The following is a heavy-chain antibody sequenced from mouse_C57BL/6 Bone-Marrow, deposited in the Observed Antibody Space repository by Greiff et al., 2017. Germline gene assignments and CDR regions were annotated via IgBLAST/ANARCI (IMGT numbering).Heavy chain of an antibody. J-gene: IGHJ1*03. D-gene: IGHD1-1*01. V-gene: IGHV5-12*01. CDR2: ISNGGGST. Sequence: EVTVVESGGGLVQPGGSLKLSCAASGFTFSDYYMYWVRQTPEKRLEWVAYISNGGGSTYYPDTVKCRFPISRDNAKNTLYLQMSRLKSEDTAMYYCARLHYYGSSYWYFDVWGTGTTVTVSS. CDR3: ARLHYYGSSYWYFDV. CDR1: GFTFSDYY.